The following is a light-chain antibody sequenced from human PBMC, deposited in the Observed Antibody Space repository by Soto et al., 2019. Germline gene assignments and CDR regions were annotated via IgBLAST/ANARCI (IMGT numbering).Light chain of an antibody. CDR1: SSNIGSNY. CDR3: AAWDDSLSGYVV. V-gene: IGLV1-47*01. CDR2: RNN. Sequence: QSVLTKPPSASGTPGQRVTISCSGSSSNIGSNYVYWYQQLPGTAPKLLIYRNNQRPTGVPDRFSGYKSGTSASLAISGLRSEDEADYYCAAWDDSLSGYVVFGGGTKLTVL. J-gene: IGLJ2*01.